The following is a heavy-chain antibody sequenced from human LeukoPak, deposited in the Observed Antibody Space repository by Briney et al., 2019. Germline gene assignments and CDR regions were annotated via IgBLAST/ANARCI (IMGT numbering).Heavy chain of an antibody. V-gene: IGHV3-23*01. CDR1: GFTFTTYA. J-gene: IGHJ6*02. CDR3: ARSPRRKGGMDV. Sequence: GGSLRLSCAASGFTFTTYAMSWVRQAPGRGLEWVSGVTNSGGSTYYADSVKGRFTISRDNSKNTLYLQMNSLRAEDTAVYYCARSPRRKGGMDVWGQGTTVTVSS. CDR2: VTNSGGST.